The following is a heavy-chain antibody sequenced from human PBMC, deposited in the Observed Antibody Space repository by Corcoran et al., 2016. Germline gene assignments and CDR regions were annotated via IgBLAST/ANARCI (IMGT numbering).Heavy chain of an antibody. CDR1: GYTFTSYY. CDR3: AREVGDGYGIAVAGTGWFDP. Sequence: QVQLVQSGAEVKKPGASVKVSCKASGYTFTSYYMHWVRQAPGQGLEWMGIINPSGGSTSYAQKFQGRVTMTRDTSTSTVYMELSSLTSADTAVYCCAREVGDGYGIAVAGTGWFDPWGQGTLVTVSS. J-gene: IGHJ5*02. CDR2: INPSGGST. V-gene: IGHV1-46*01. D-gene: IGHD6-19*01.